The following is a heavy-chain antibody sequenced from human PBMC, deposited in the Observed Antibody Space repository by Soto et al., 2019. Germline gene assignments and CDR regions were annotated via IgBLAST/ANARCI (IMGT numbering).Heavy chain of an antibody. CDR1: GYTFTNHG. V-gene: IGHV1-18*01. Sequence: QVQLVQSGAEVKKPGASVKVSCKASGYTFTNHGISWVRQAPGQGLEWLGWISGHNGNTKYAQRLQGRVTMPTDTSTSTAYMELRSLKSDDTAGYYCARDLYPLAYYLDYWGQGTLVTVSS. CDR2: ISGHNGNT. CDR3: ARDLYPLAYYLDY. J-gene: IGHJ4*02.